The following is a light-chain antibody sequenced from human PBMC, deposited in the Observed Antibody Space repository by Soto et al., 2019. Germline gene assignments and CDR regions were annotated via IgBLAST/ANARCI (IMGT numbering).Light chain of an antibody. J-gene: IGLJ1*01. CDR2: GNT. V-gene: IGLV1-40*01. CDR1: SSNIGAGYD. Sequence: QSVLTQPPSVSGAPGQRVTISCTGSSSNIGAGYDVHWYQQLPGTAPKLLIYGNTNRPSGVPDRFSGSQSGTSASLAITGRQAEEEADYYCQSYDSSLSGSGVFGTGTKLTVL. CDR3: QSYDSSLSGSGV.